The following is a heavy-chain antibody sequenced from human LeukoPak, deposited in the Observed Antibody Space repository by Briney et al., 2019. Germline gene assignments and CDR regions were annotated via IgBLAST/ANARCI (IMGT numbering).Heavy chain of an antibody. CDR1: GGSVSSYY. Sequence: PSETLSLTCTVSGGSVSSYYWSWIRQPPGKGLEWIGYIYYSGSTNYNPSLKSRVTISVDTSKNQFSLKLSSVTAADTAVYYCARTSSSSFDYWGQGTLVTVSS. J-gene: IGHJ4*02. D-gene: IGHD6-13*01. CDR3: ARTSSSSFDY. CDR2: IYYSGST. V-gene: IGHV4-59*02.